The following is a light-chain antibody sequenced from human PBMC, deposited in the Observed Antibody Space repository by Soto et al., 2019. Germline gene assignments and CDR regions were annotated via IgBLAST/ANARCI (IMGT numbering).Light chain of an antibody. V-gene: IGLV4-69*01. CDR3: QTWGTGIVV. Sequence: QLVLTQSPSASASLGASVKLTCTLSSGHSTYAIAWHQQQPEKGPRYLMNLNSDGSHSKGDGIPDRFSGSSFGAERYLTISSLQSEDEADYYCQTWGTGIVVFGGGTKVTVL. J-gene: IGLJ2*01. CDR1: SGHSTYA. CDR2: LNSDGSH.